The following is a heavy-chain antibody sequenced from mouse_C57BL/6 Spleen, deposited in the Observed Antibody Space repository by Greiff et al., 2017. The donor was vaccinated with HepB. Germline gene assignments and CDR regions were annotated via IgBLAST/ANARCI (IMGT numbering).Heavy chain of an antibody. CDR1: GYAFSSSW. J-gene: IGHJ1*03. CDR3: ASQAGGYFDV. D-gene: IGHD3-2*02. V-gene: IGHV1-82*01. Sequence: VKLVESGPELVKPGASVKISCKASGYAFSSSWMNWVKQRPGKGLEWIGWIYPGDGDTNYNGKFKGKATVTADKSSSTAYMQLSSLTSEDSAVYFCASQAGGYFDVWGTGTTVTVSS. CDR2: IYPGDGDT.